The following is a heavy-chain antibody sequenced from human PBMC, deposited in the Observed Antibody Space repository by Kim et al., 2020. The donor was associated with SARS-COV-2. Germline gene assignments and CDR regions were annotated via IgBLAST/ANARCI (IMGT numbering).Heavy chain of an antibody. Sequence: GGSLRLSCAVSGFTFSDYIMHWVRQVPGKGLEWVSIISCDSGATQYADSFKGRCTISRDNSRSALYLHMDSLGAEDSAFYYCVRACGVVPNRWYFFDQGGRGARVSVS. J-gene: IGHJ4*02. D-gene: IGHD3-3*01. CDR3: VRACGVVPNRWYFFDQ. CDR2: ISCDSGAT. CDR1: GFTFSDYI. V-gene: IGHV3-43*01.